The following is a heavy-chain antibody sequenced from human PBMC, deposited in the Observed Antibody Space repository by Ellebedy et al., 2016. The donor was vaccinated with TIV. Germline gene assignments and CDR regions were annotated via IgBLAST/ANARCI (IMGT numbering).Heavy chain of an antibody. J-gene: IGHJ6*04. Sequence: ASVKVSXKASGYSFTDYFMHWVRQVPGQGPEWMGWINPHGSDTLIAQKFQGRLTVSMDPSISTAYMELNGLQSDDTAVYFCARVDVWGRGTTVTVSS. V-gene: IGHV1-2*02. CDR2: INPHGSDT. CDR3: ARVDV. CDR1: GYSFTDYF.